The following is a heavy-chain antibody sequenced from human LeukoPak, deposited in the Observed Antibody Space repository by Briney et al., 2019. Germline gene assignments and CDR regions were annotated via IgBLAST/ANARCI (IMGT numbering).Heavy chain of an antibody. Sequence: SETLSLTCTVSGGSISSYYWSWIRQPPGKGLEWIGYIYYSGSTNYNPSLKSRVTISVETSKNEFSLKLSSVTAAVTAVYYCARARNYYDSSGFYYEGDAFDIWGQGTMVTVSS. CDR3: ARARNYYDSSGFYYEGDAFDI. D-gene: IGHD3-22*01. V-gene: IGHV4-59*01. CDR1: GGSISSYY. CDR2: IYYSGST. J-gene: IGHJ3*02.